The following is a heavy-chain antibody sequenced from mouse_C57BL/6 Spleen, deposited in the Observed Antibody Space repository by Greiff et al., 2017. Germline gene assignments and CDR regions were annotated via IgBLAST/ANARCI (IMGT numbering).Heavy chain of an antibody. V-gene: IGHV5-17*01. Sequence: EVKLMESGGGLVKPGGSLKLSCAASGFTFSDYGMHWVRQAPEKGLEWVAYISSGSSTIYYADTVKGRFTISRDNAKNTLFLQMTSLRSEDTAMYYCASNSYYVDYWGQGTTLTVSS. CDR1: GFTFSDYG. CDR2: ISSGSSTI. J-gene: IGHJ2*01. CDR3: ASNSYYVDY. D-gene: IGHD4-1*02.